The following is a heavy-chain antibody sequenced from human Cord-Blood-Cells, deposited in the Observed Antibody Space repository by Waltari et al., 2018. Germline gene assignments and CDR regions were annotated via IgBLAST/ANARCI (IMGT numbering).Heavy chain of an antibody. CDR3: ARADCSGGSCTREDAFDI. D-gene: IGHD2-15*01. J-gene: IGHJ3*02. CDR1: GGSISSSSYY. Sequence: QLQLQESGPGLVKPSETLSLTCTVSGGSISSSSYYWGWIRQPPGKGLEWIGSIYYSGRPYYNPSLKSRVTISVDTSKNQFSLKLSSVTAADTAVYYCARADCSGGSCTREDAFDIWGQGTMVTVSS. CDR2: IYYSGRP. V-gene: IGHV4-39*01.